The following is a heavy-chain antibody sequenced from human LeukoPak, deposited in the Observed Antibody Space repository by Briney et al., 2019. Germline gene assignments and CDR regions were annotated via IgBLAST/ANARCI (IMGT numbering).Heavy chain of an antibody. V-gene: IGHV4-34*01. CDR2: INHSGST. CDR3: ARDWSYSSSSYFDY. CDR1: GGSFSGYY. Sequence: SETLSLTCAVYGGSFSGYYWSWIRQPPGKGLEWIGEINHSGSTNYNPSLKSRVTMSVDTSKNQFSLKLSSVTAADTAVYYCARDWSYSSSSYFDYWGQGTLVTVSS. J-gene: IGHJ4*02. D-gene: IGHD6-6*01.